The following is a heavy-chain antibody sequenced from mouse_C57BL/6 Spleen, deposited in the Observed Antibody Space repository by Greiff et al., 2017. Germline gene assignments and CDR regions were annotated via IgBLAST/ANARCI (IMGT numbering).Heavy chain of an antibody. J-gene: IGHJ2*01. V-gene: IGHV1-55*01. CDR2: IYPGSGST. D-gene: IGHD2-14*01. Sequence: VQLQQSGAELVKPGASVKMSCKASGYTFTSYWITWVKQRPGQGLEWIGDIYPGSGSTNYNEKFKSKATLTVDPSSSPAYMQLSSLTSEDSAVYYCSRGDYRDYFDYWGQGTTLTVSS. CDR1: GYTFTSYW. CDR3: SRGDYRDYFDY.